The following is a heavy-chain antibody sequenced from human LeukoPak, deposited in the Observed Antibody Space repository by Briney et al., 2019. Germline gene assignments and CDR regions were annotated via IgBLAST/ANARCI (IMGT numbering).Heavy chain of an antibody. CDR2: TYYRSTWYN. CDR3: ASSRDGYRFDY. CDR1: GDSVSSNSVT. J-gene: IGHJ4*02. D-gene: IGHD5-24*01. Sequence: SQTLSLTCAISGDSVSSNSVTWNWIRQSPSRGLEWLGRTYYRSTWYNDYAVSVRGRITVNPDTSKNQFSLHLNSVTAADTAVYYCASSRDGYRFDYWGQGTLVTVSS. V-gene: IGHV6-1*01.